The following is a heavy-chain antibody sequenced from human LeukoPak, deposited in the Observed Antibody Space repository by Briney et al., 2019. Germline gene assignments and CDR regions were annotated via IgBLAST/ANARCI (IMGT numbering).Heavy chain of an antibody. D-gene: IGHD3-3*01. J-gene: IGHJ6*02. Sequence: GGSLGLSCAASGFTFSSYWMSWVRQAPGKGLEWVANIKQDGSEKYYVDSVKGRFTISRDNAKNSLYLQMNSLRAEDTAVYYCARVEIGVVISQMYYYYGMDVWGQGTTVTVSS. CDR3: ARVEIGVVISQMYYYYGMDV. CDR2: IKQDGSEK. V-gene: IGHV3-7*03. CDR1: GFTFSSYW.